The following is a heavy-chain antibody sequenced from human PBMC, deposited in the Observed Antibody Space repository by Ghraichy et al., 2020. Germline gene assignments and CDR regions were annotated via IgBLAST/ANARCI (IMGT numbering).Heavy chain of an antibody. CDR2: IYDSGST. V-gene: IGHV4-59*01. D-gene: IGHD3-10*01. Sequence: SQTLSLTCIVSGGPISRYYWNWIRQSPGKGLEWIGYIYDSGSTIYNPSLKSRVSLSADTSTHQFSLKLISVTPADTAVYYCARGSRGFGASFDFWGQGTVVTVSS. J-gene: IGHJ3*01. CDR1: GGPISRYY. CDR3: ARGSRGFGASFDF.